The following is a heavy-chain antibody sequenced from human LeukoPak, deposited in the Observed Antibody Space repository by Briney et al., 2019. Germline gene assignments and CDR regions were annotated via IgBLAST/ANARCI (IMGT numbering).Heavy chain of an antibody. J-gene: IGHJ6*03. CDR2: ISYSGST. CDR1: GDSLSPYY. CDR3: ARTTEGGYTYDYFYYYYMDV. D-gene: IGHD5-18*01. Sequence: SETLSLTCTVSGDSLSPYYWGWIRQPPGKGLEWLGYISYSGSTNYNPSLKSRVTFSVATSKNQFFLDLSSVTAADTAVYYCARTTEGGYTYDYFYYYYMDVWGKGTTVTISS. V-gene: IGHV4-59*01.